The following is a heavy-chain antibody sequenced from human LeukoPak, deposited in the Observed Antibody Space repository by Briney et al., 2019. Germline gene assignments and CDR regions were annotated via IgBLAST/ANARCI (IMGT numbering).Heavy chain of an antibody. J-gene: IGHJ6*02. Sequence: GASVKVSCKGSGYTLSNHAFSWVRQAPGQGLEWMGWMNPNSGNTGYAQKFQGRVTMTRNTSISTAYMELSSLRSEDTAVYYCARADYDFWSGYYFVYYYYGMDVWGQGTTVTVSS. CDR1: GYTLSNHA. CDR2: MNPNSGNT. D-gene: IGHD3-3*01. V-gene: IGHV1-8*02. CDR3: ARADYDFWSGYYFVYYYYGMDV.